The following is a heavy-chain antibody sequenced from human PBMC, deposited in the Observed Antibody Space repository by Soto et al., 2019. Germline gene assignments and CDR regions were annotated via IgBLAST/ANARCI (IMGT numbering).Heavy chain of an antibody. Sequence: SETLSLTCTVSGGSISSSSYYWGWIRQPPGKGLEWIGSIYYSGSTYYNPSLKSRVTISVDTSKNQFSLKLSSVTAADTAVYYCAGLWVMTTVTTGWFDPWGQGTLVNVSS. CDR2: IYYSGST. J-gene: IGHJ5*02. CDR1: GGSISSSSYY. V-gene: IGHV4-39*01. CDR3: AGLWVMTTVTTGWFDP. D-gene: IGHD4-17*01.